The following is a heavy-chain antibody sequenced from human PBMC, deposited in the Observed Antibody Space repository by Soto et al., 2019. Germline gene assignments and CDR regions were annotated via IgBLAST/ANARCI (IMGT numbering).Heavy chain of an antibody. V-gene: IGHV3-33*01. CDR2: IWYDGSKK. D-gene: IGHD4-17*01. J-gene: IGHJ4*02. CDR1: GFTLSSYG. Sequence: QVQLVESGGGVVQPGTSLRLSCAASGFTLSSYGMHWVRQAPGKGLEWVAVIWYDGSKKYYADSVKGRFTISRDKSKNTLYVQMDSLRAEDSAVYYCARDLTISYCESRGLDYWGQGTLVTVSS. CDR3: ARDLTISYCESRGLDY.